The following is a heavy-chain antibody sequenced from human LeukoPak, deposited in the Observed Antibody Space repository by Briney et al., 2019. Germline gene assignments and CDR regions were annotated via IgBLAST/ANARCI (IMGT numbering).Heavy chain of an antibody. CDR2: IKQDGSEK. V-gene: IGHV3-7*05. CDR1: GFTFSRYW. J-gene: IGHJ4*02. CDR3: ARDSGSYLQPTDY. Sequence: GGSLRLSCAASGFTFSRYWMSWVRKAPGKRLEWVANIKQDGSEKYYVDSVKGRFTISRDNAKNSLYLQMDSLRAEDTAVYHCARDSGSYLQPTDYWGQGTLVTVSS. D-gene: IGHD1-26*01.